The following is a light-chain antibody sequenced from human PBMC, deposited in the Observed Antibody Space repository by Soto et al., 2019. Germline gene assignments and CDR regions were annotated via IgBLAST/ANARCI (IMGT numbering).Light chain of an antibody. Sequence: QSVLTQPPSASGTPAQRVTISCSGSSSNIGSNYVYWYQQLPGTAPKLLIYRNNQRPSGVPDRFSGSKSGTSASLAISGLRSEDEADYCCAAWDDSLSGVVFGGGTKVTVL. V-gene: IGLV1-47*01. CDR1: SSNIGSNY. CDR3: AAWDDSLSGVV. J-gene: IGLJ2*01. CDR2: RNN.